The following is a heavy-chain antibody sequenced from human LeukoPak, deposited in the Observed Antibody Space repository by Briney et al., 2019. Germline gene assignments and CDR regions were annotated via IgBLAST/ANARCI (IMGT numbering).Heavy chain of an antibody. CDR1: GFIFRSYE. CDR3: ARGDGSASLVDY. D-gene: IGHD2-15*01. V-gene: IGHV3-48*03. J-gene: IGHJ4*02. CDR2: ISSSSNTI. Sequence: PGGSLRLSCAASGFIFRSYEMDWVRQAPGKGLEWISYISSSSNTIHYADSVRGRFTISRDNAKNSLYLQMSSLRAEDTAVYYCARGDGSASLVDYWGQGTLVTVSS.